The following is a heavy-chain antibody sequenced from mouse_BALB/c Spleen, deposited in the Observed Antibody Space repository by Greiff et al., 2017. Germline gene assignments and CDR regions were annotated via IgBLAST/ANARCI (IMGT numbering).Heavy chain of an antibody. CDR1: GFNIKDYY. J-gene: IGHJ1*01. V-gene: IGHV14-1*02. Sequence: EVKLMESGAELVRPGALVKLSCKASGFNIKDYYMHWVKQRPEQGLEWIGWIDPENGNTIYDPKFQGKASITADTSSNTAYLQLSSLTSEDTAVYYCARVGTLRYFDVWGAGTTVTVSS. CDR2: IDPENGNT. CDR3: ARVGTLRYFDV. D-gene: IGHD1-1*02.